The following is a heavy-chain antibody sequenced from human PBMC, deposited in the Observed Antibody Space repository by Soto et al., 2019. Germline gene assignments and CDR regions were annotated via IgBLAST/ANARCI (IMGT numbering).Heavy chain of an antibody. Sequence: ASVKVSCKASGYTFTGHYIHWVRQAPEQGPEWMGEIGPESGATRYAQRLQGGVTMTRDMSITTVYMELNNLSPDDTAVYYCGRGRSGQIVVFYWGQGTPVT. D-gene: IGHD1-26*01. CDR2: IGPESGAT. V-gene: IGHV1-2*02. CDR1: GYTFTGHY. CDR3: GRGRSGQIVVFY. J-gene: IGHJ4*02.